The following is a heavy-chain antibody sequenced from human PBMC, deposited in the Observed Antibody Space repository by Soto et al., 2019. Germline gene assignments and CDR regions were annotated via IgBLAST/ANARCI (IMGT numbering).Heavy chain of an antibody. Sequence: EEQLVESGGSLVQPGGSLRLSCAASGFTFSSYWMHWVRQAPGKGLVWVSRINSDGSSTSYADSVKGRFTISRDNAKNTLYLQMNSLRAEDTAVYYCAVAVAGPTAIGYWGQGTLVTVSS. CDR1: GFTFSSYW. V-gene: IGHV3-74*01. J-gene: IGHJ4*02. CDR2: INSDGSST. D-gene: IGHD6-19*01. CDR3: AVAVAGPTAIGY.